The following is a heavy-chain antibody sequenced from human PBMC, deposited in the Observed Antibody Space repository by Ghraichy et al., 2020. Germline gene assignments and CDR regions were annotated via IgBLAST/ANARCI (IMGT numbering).Heavy chain of an antibody. D-gene: IGHD3-3*01. J-gene: IGHJ6*02. CDR3: ARDSITIFGVVDNYGMDV. V-gene: IGHV3-33*01. Sequence: GPLRLSCAASGFTINIYGMHWVRQAPGKGLEWVAVIWYDGSNINYADSVKGRFTISRDNSKNSLYLQMNSLRVEDTAVYYCARDSITIFGVVDNYGMDVWGQGTTVTVSS. CDR2: IWYDGSNI. CDR1: GFTINIYG.